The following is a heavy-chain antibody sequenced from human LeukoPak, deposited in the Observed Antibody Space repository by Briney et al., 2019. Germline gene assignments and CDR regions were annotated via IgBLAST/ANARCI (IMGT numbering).Heavy chain of an antibody. Sequence: GGSLRLSCAASGFTFSTYWMHWVRQAPGKGLVWVSRINSDGRSTRYADSVKGRFTISRDNAKNTLYLQMNSLRAEDTALYYCAKAPGTATAARYFDYWGQGSLVTVSS. J-gene: IGHJ4*02. D-gene: IGHD1-1*01. V-gene: IGHV3-74*01. CDR3: AKAPGTATAARYFDY. CDR1: GFTFSTYW. CDR2: INSDGRST.